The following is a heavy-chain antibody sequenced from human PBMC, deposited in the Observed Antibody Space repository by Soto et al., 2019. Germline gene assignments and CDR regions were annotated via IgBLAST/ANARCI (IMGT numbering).Heavy chain of an antibody. J-gene: IGHJ5*02. CDR3: ARAHYDSSGYIIPYNWFDP. D-gene: IGHD3-22*01. CDR2: IYYSGST. Sequence: PSETLSLTCTVSGGSISSSSYYWGWIRQPPGKGLEWIGYIYYSGSTNYNPSLKSRVTISVDTSKNQFSLKLSSVTAADTAVYYCARAHYDSSGYIIPYNWFDPWGQGTLVTVSS. V-gene: IGHV4-61*05. CDR1: GGSISSSSYY.